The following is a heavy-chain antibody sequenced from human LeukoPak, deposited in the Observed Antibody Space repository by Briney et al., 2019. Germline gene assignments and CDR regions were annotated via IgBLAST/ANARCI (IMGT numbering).Heavy chain of an antibody. J-gene: IGHJ4*02. Sequence: GGSLRLSCVVSGFTFNRCWMNWVRQTPGKGLEWVSAISGTGDNTYYADSVKGRFTISRDNSKNTLYLQMNSLRAEDTAVYYCARAVIAVAGDFDYWGQGTLVTVSS. CDR1: GFTFNRCW. CDR2: ISGTGDNT. CDR3: ARAVIAVAGDFDY. D-gene: IGHD6-19*01. V-gene: IGHV3-23*01.